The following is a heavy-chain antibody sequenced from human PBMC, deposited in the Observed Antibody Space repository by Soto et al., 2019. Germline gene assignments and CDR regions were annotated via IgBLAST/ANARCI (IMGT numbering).Heavy chain of an antibody. V-gene: IGHV3-30-3*01. CDR3: ARDKESSSDYYSYGMDV. D-gene: IGHD6-6*01. CDR2: ISYDGSNK. Sequence: GGSLRLSCAASGFTFSSYAMHWVRQAPGKGLEWVAVISYDGSNKYYADSVKGRFTISRDNSKNTLYLQMNSLRAEDTAVYYCARDKESSSDYYSYGMDVWGQGTTVTVSS. CDR1: GFTFSSYA. J-gene: IGHJ6*02.